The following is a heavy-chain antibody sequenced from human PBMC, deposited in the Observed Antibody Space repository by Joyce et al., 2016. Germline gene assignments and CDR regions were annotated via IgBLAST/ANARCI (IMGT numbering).Heavy chain of an antibody. CDR1: GFTFSAYE. D-gene: IGHD3-16*01. Sequence: EVQLVEAGGALVQPGGPLSLSCAASGFTFSAYEIHWVRQTTGKGLEWVSAIGTAGDPYYAGSVKGRFTISRENAKSSLFLQMNSLRAEDTAVYYCARERGGGMSAFDIWGQGTMVTVSS. J-gene: IGHJ3*02. CDR3: ARERGGGMSAFDI. V-gene: IGHV3-13*05. CDR2: IGTAGDP.